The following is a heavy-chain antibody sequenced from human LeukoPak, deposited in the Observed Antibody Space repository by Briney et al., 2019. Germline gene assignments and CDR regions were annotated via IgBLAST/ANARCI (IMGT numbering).Heavy chain of an antibody. CDR3: ATGWVQSPLDY. J-gene: IGHJ4*02. CDR2: IDPRGDSR. D-gene: IGHD5-24*01. CDR1: GYTFNTYY. V-gene: IGHV1-46*02. Sequence: ASVRVSCKASGYTFNTYYVHWVRQAPGQGLEWMALIDPRGDSRSYAQKFRDRVSMTSDMSASTVYMELTGLRSDDTAVYYCATGWVQSPLDYWGRGTLATVSS.